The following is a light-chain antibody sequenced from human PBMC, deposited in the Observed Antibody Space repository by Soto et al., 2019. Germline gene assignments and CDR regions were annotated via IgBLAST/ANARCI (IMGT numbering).Light chain of an antibody. CDR3: QQYNSYSPWT. Sequence: DTPMTQSPSTLSASVGDRVTITCRASQSISRWLAWYQQKPGTAPKLLIYDASSLESGVPSRFSGSGSGTDFTLTISGLQPDDFATYYCQQYNSYSPWTFGPGTKVDIK. CDR2: DAS. J-gene: IGKJ1*01. V-gene: IGKV1-5*01. CDR1: QSISRW.